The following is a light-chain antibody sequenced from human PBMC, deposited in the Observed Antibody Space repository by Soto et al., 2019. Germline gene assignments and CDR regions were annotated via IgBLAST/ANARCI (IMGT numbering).Light chain of an antibody. V-gene: IGKV3-15*01. Sequence: EIVMTQFPATLSVSPGERATLSCRASQSVNSNLAWYQQKPGQAPRLLIYGVSTRATGIPARFSGSGSGTEFTLTISSLQSEDFAVYYCQQYNNWPPWTFGQGTKVEIK. J-gene: IGKJ1*01. CDR3: QQYNNWPPWT. CDR2: GVS. CDR1: QSVNSN.